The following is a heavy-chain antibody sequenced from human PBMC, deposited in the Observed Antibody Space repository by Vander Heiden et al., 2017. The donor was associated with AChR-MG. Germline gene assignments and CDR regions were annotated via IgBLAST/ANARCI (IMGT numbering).Heavy chain of an antibody. V-gene: IGHV3-30*18. CDR2: TSYDETYK. D-gene: IGHD3-10*02. CDR1: GFTFSHYV. J-gene: IGHJ5*02. CDR3: AKDAGDYNVFSGIDH. Sequence: QVQLVESGGGVVQPGRSLTLSCAASGFTFSHYVMHWVRQVPGKGLEWVAVTSYDETYKYYRDSVKGRFTISRDNSKHTLYLQMDSLRDEDTAVYYCAKDAGDYNVFSGIDHWGQGTLVTVSS.